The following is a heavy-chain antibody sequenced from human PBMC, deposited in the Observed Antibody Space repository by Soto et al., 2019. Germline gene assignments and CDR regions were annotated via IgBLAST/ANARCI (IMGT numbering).Heavy chain of an antibody. Sequence: PSETLSLTCTVSGGSISSYYSSWIRQPPGKGLEWIGYIYYSGSTNYNPSLKSRVTISVDTSKNQFSLKLSSVTAADTAVYYCARPHSDSSGYYYPFDYWGQGTLVTVSS. V-gene: IGHV4-59*08. CDR1: GGSISSYY. CDR2: IYYSGST. J-gene: IGHJ4*02. CDR3: ARPHSDSSGYYYPFDY. D-gene: IGHD3-22*01.